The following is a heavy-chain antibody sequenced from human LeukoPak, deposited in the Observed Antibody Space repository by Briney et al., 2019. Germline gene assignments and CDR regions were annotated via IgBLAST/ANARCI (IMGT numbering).Heavy chain of an antibody. V-gene: IGHV3-23*01. D-gene: IGHD3-22*01. CDR1: GFTFSSYA. J-gene: IGHJ4*02. CDR2: ISGSGGST. Sequence: GGSLRLSCAASGFTFSSYALSWVRQAPGKGLEWVSAISGSGGSTYYADSVKGRFTISRDNSKNTLYLQMNSLRAEDTAVYYCAKEGYYYDSSGYSDYWGQGTLVTVSS. CDR3: AKEGYYYDSSGYSDY.